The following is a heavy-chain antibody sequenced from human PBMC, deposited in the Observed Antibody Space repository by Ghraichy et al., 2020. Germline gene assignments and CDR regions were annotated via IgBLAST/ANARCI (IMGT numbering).Heavy chain of an antibody. J-gene: IGHJ4*02. CDR3: VVVPAAISSYYFDY. Sequence: GGSLRLSCAASGFTFSSYAMSWVRQAPGKGLEWVSAISGSGGSTYYADSVKGRFTISRDNSKNTLYLQMNSLRAEDTAVYYCVVVPAAISSYYFDYWGQGTLVTVSS. V-gene: IGHV3-23*01. CDR1: GFTFSSYA. CDR2: ISGSGGST. D-gene: IGHD2-2*01.